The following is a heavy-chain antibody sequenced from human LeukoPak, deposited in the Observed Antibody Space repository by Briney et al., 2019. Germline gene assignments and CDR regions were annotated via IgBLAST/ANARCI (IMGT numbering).Heavy chain of an antibody. Sequence: ASVKVSCKASGYTFTGYYMHWVRQAPGQGLEWMGWINPNSGGTNYAQKFQGRVTMTRDTSISTAYMELSRLRSDDTAVYYCARVALGTPGYSSSWYARGDAFDIWGQGTMVTVSS. CDR3: ARVALGTPGYSSSWYARGDAFDI. CDR1: GYTFTGYY. V-gene: IGHV1-2*02. J-gene: IGHJ3*02. CDR2: INPNSGGT. D-gene: IGHD6-13*01.